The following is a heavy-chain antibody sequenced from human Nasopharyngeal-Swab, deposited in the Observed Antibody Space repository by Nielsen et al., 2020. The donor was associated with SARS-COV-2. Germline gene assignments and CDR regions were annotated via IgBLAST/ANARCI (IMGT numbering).Heavy chain of an antibody. CDR3: ARYFPRPLDFWNHLSVSHLLYYYGMDA. D-gene: IGHD3-3*01. J-gene: IGHJ6*02. Sequence: GESLKISCAASGFTFSSYWMHWVRQAPGKGLVWVSRINSDGSSTSYADSVKGRFTISRDNAKNTLYLQMNSLRAEDTAVYYCARYFPRPLDFWNHLSVSHLLYYYGMDAWGQGTTVTVSS. CDR1: GFTFSSYW. CDR2: INSDGSST. V-gene: IGHV3-74*01.